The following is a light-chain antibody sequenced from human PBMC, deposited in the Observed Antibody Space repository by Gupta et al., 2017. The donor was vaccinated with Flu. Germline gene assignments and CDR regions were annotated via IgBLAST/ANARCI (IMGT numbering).Light chain of an antibody. CDR1: TVIVKS. J-gene: IGKJ4*01. Sequence: DIQMTQSPSSLSASVGDRVTITCRASTVIVKSFAWFQQKPGKAPKSLIYAASILHTGVPSRFSGSGSGTEFTLTISSLKPEDFATYYCQQHFSSPLTFGGETKVEIK. V-gene: IGKV1-16*01. CDR2: AAS. CDR3: QQHFSSPLT.